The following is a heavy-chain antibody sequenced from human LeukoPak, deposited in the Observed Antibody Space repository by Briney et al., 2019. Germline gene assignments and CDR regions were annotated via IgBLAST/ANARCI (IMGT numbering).Heavy chain of an antibody. CDR1: GFSSSDYG. Sequence: GGSLRLSCAASGFSSSDYGVHWVRQAPGKGLEWVAVIWYDGSIKYYADSVKGRFTISRDNSRNTVYLQMNSLRAEDTAVYYCVKGFNWYFDLWSRGTLVTVSS. CDR3: VKGFNWYFDL. CDR2: IWYDGSIK. V-gene: IGHV3-33*06. J-gene: IGHJ2*01.